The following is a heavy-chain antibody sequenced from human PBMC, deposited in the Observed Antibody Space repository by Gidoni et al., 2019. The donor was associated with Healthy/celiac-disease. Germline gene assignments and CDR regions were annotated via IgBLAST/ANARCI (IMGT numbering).Heavy chain of an antibody. J-gene: IGHJ4*02. CDR2: IWYDGSNK. D-gene: IGHD1-26*01. Sequence: GKGLEWVAVIWYDGSNKYYADSVKGRFTISRDNSKNTLYLQMNSLRAEDTAVYYCARGNSGSYLGPFDYWGQGTLVTVSS. V-gene: IGHV3-33*01. CDR3: ARGNSGSYLGPFDY.